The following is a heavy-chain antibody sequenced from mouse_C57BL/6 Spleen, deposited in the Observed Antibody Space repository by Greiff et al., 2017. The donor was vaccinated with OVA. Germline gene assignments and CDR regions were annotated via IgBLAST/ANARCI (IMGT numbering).Heavy chain of an antibody. D-gene: IGHD1-2*01. CDR2: IYPGSGST. J-gene: IGHJ1*03. CDR1: GYTFTSYW. CDR3: ARDYYGHWYFDV. Sequence: VQLQQSGAELVKPGASVKMSCKASGYTFTSYWITWVKQRPGQGLEWIGDIYPGSGSTNYNEKFKSKATLTVDTSSSTAYMQLSSLTSEDSAVYYCARDYYGHWYFDVWGTGTTVTVSS. V-gene: IGHV1-55*01.